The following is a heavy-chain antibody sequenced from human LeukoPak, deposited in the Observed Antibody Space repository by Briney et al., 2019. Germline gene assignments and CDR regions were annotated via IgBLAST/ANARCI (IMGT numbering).Heavy chain of an antibody. V-gene: IGHV3-30*07. D-gene: IGHD7-27*01. Sequence: GRFTISRDSSKNTLYLQMNSLRAEDTAVYYCASATGDNDALDIWGQGTMVTVSS. CDR3: ASATGDNDALDI. J-gene: IGHJ3*02.